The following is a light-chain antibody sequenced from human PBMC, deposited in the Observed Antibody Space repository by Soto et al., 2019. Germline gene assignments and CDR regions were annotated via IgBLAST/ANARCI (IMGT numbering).Light chain of an antibody. CDR3: SSYASSSTLEV. V-gene: IGLV2-14*01. CDR1: CRNAGGDNY. Sequence: QFVLTQPAPVSGTPGQSITISCIGTCRNAGGDNYVSWYQQHPGKAPKLMIYGVSNRPSGVSNRFSGSKSGDTASLTISGLQGEDEADYYCSSYASSSTLEVFGAGTQVTVL. J-gene: IGLJ1*01. CDR2: GVS.